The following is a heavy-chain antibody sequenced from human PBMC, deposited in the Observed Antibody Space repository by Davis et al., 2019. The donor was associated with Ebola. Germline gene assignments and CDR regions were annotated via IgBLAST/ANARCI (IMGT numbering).Heavy chain of an antibody. D-gene: IGHD3-16*01. Sequence: GESLKISCAASGFTFSPYWMHWVRQAPGKGLMWVSRINSDGSTITYADSAKGRFTISRDNAKNTLFLQMSSLRVDDTAIYFCLGDPNWAFGYWGQGTLVTVSS. J-gene: IGHJ4*02. CDR3: LGDPNWAFGY. V-gene: IGHV3-74*01. CDR1: GFTFSPYW. CDR2: INSDGSTI.